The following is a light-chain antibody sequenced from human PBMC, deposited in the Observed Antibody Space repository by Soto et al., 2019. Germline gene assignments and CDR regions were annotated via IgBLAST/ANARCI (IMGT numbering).Light chain of an antibody. CDR1: QSVSSN. CDR3: LQYNNWWT. Sequence: EIIMTQSPATLSVSPGERATLSCRASQSVSSNLAWYQQRPGQAPSLLIYGAFIRAAGIPARFSGSVSGTEFTLTINSRQYEDFAVYYCLQYNNWWTFGQGNKVEIK. CDR2: GAF. V-gene: IGKV3-15*01. J-gene: IGKJ1*01.